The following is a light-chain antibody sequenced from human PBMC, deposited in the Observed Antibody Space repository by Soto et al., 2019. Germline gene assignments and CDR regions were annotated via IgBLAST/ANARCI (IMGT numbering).Light chain of an antibody. CDR3: CSYAGRSTFRV. V-gene: IGLV2-23*03. Sequence: QSVLTQPASVSGSPGQSITISCTGTNSDVANYNLVSWYQQHPGKAPKLMIYEGTKRPSGVSNRFSGSKSGDTASLTISGLQAEDEADYYCCSYAGRSTFRVFGTGTKLTVL. J-gene: IGLJ1*01. CDR2: EGT. CDR1: NSDVANYNL.